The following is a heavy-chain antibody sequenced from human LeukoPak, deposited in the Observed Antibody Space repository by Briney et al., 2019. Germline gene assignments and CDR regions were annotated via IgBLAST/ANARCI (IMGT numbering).Heavy chain of an antibody. Sequence: PGGSLRLSCVASGFTFGKYWMSWVRQAPGKGLEWVANIKLDGSEKNYVDSVKGRFTISRDNTKNSLYLQMNSLRVEDTAVFYCARVGGYSYGTYYFDYWGQGTLVTVSS. J-gene: IGHJ4*02. CDR1: GFTFGKYW. CDR3: ARVGGYSYGTYYFDY. D-gene: IGHD5-18*01. CDR2: IKLDGSEK. V-gene: IGHV3-7*03.